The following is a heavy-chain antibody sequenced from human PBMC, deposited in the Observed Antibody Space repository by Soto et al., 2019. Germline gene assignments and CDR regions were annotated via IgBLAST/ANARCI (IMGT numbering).Heavy chain of an antibody. CDR3: ARVIKVYGDYDSHLHYYYYGMDV. CDR2: IYYAGST. Sequence: PSETLSLTCSVSGGSMISYYWSWIRQQPGRGLEWIGFIYYAGSTKYNPSLNSRVTISVDTSKNQFSLTVTSVTAADTAVYYCARVIKVYGDYDSHLHYYYYGMDVWGQGTTVTVSS. CDR1: GGSMISYY. V-gene: IGHV4-59*08. D-gene: IGHD4-17*01. J-gene: IGHJ6*02.